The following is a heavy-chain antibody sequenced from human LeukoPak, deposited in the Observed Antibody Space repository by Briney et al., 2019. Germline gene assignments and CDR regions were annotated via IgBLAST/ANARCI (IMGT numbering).Heavy chain of an antibody. CDR2: ISSSSSYI. Sequence: SGGSLRLSCAASGFTFSSYSMTWVRQAPGKGLEWVSSISSSSSYIYYADSVKGRFTISRDNAKNSLYLQMNSLRAEDTAVYYCARPLRGGGIFDYWGQETLVTVSS. J-gene: IGHJ4*02. D-gene: IGHD2-15*01. CDR3: ARPLRGGGIFDY. V-gene: IGHV3-21*01. CDR1: GFTFSSYS.